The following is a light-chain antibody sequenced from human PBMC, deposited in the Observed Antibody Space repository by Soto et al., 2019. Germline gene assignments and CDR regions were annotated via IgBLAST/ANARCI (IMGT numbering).Light chain of an antibody. CDR3: QQYGSSPKT. Sequence: EVVLTQSPVTLSLSPGERATLSCRASQSFRGLLAWYQQKPGQAPRLLIYAASTRATGIPDRFSGSGSGTDFTLTISRLEPEDFAVYYCQQYGSSPKTFGQGTKVDIK. V-gene: IGKV3-20*01. CDR2: AAS. J-gene: IGKJ1*01. CDR1: QSFRGL.